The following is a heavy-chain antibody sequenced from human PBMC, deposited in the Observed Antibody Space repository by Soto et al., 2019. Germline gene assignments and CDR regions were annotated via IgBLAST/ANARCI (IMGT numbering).Heavy chain of an antibody. Sequence: GGSLRLSCAASGFTFSSYAMSWVRQAPGKGLEWVSAISGSGGSTYYADSVKGRFTISRDNSKNTLYLQMNSLRAEDTAVYYCAREPSGSYYVGSVYYGMDVWGQGTTVTVSS. CDR3: AREPSGSYYVGSVYYGMDV. CDR2: ISGSGGST. J-gene: IGHJ6*02. D-gene: IGHD1-26*01. V-gene: IGHV3-23*01. CDR1: GFTFSSYA.